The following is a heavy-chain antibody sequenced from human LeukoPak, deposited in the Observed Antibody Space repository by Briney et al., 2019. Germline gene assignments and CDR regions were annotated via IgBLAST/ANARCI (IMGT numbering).Heavy chain of an antibody. CDR2: IRVHNGDT. Sequence: ASVKVSCKASGYMFAVFGITWVRQAPGQGLEWMGSIRVHNGDTNYAQKFQGRLTMTTDTSETTAYMELRSLKSDDTAVYYCARDRYDVGVAFDFWGQGTMVTVSS. CDR3: ARDRYDVGVAFDF. D-gene: IGHD3-9*01. V-gene: IGHV1-18*01. J-gene: IGHJ3*01. CDR1: GYMFAVFG.